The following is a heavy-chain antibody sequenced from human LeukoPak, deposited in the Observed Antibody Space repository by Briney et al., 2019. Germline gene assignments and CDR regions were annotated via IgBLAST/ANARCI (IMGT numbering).Heavy chain of an antibody. V-gene: IGHV3-23*01. CDR3: AKDQDQAFDY. Sequence: GGSLRLSCAASGLTVSSTYMSWVRQAPGKGLEWVSGISGSGGSTYYADSVKGRFTISRDNSKNTLYLQMNSLRAEDTAVYYCAKDQDQAFDYWGQGTLVTVSS. CDR2: ISGSGGST. CDR1: GLTVSSTY. J-gene: IGHJ4*02.